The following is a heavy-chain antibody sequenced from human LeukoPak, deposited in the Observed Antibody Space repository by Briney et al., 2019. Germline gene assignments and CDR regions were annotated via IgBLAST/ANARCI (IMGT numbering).Heavy chain of an antibody. V-gene: IGHV3-64*02. J-gene: IGHJ4*02. CDR1: GFTFSSYV. Sequence: GGSLRLSCAASGFTFSSYVMHWVRQAPGKGLEYVSAISSNGDNTYYADSVKGRFITSRDNSKNTVYLQMGSLRAEDMAVYYCARAAYSGSYSDYWGQGTLVTVSS. CDR3: ARAAYSGSYSDY. D-gene: IGHD1-26*01. CDR2: ISSNGDNT.